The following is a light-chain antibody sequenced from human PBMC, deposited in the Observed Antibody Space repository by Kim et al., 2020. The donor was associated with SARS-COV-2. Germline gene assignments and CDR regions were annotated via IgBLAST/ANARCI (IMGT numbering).Light chain of an antibody. CDR1: QSVSGNY. Sequence: LTPGETATLYCRASQSVSGNYLAWYQKKPGQAPRLLIHGASSRATGIPDRFSGSASGTDFILTISRLEPEDFAVYYCQQYHSSLTFGGGTKVDIK. J-gene: IGKJ4*01. CDR3: QQYHSSLT. CDR2: GAS. V-gene: IGKV3-20*01.